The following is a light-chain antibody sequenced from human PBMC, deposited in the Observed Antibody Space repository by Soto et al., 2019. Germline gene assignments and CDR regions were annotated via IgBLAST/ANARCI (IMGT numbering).Light chain of an antibody. V-gene: IGKV3-15*01. CDR3: QQYDKWPRT. J-gene: IGKJ1*01. CDR2: DTS. Sequence: ESVLTQSPGTLSLSPGEIATLSCRASQSVSSNYLAWYQQKPGQAPRLLFSDTSTRATGVPARFSGSGSGTEFTLTISNLQSEDFAVYHCQQYDKWPRTFGQGTKVDIK. CDR1: QSVSSN.